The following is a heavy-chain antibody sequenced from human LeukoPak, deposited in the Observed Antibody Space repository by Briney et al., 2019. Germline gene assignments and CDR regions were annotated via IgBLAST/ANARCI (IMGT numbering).Heavy chain of an antibody. CDR2: ISWNSGSI. D-gene: IGHD3-10*02. Sequence: PGGSLRLSCAASGFTFDDYAMHWVRQAPGKGLEWVSGISWNSGSIGYADSVKGRFTISRDNSKNTLYLQMNSLRAEDTAVYYCAKFFTGEYVRAFDVWGQGTMVTVSS. V-gene: IGHV3-9*01. J-gene: IGHJ3*01. CDR3: AKFFTGEYVRAFDV. CDR1: GFTFDDYA.